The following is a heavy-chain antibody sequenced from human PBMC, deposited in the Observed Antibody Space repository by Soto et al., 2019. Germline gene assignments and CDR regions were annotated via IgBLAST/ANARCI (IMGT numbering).Heavy chain of an antibody. V-gene: IGHV1-18*01. D-gene: IGHD2-15*01. CDR1: GYTFTSYG. CDR2: ISAYNGNT. Sequence: GASVKVSCKASGYTFTSYGISWVRQAPGQGLEWMGWISAYNGNTNYAQKLQGRVTMTTDTSTSTAYMELRSLRSDDTAVYYCAASDYCSGGSCLSVYWGQGTLVTVSS. CDR3: AASDYCSGGSCLSVY. J-gene: IGHJ4*02.